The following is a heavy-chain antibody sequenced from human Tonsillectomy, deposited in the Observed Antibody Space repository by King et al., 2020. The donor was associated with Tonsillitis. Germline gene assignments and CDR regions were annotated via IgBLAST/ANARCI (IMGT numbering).Heavy chain of an antibody. D-gene: IGHD2-21*02. J-gene: IGHJ4*02. Sequence: VQLVQSGAEVKKPGASVKVSCKASGYTFINYDISWVRQAPGQGLEWMGWISVYNGNTNYAQKLQGRVTMTTDTSTRTAYMELRSLRSDDTAVYFCARDLLGVTGIYTHFDYWGQGTLVTVSS. CDR1: GYTFINYD. V-gene: IGHV1-18*01. CDR3: ARDLLGVTGIYTHFDY. CDR2: ISVYNGNT.